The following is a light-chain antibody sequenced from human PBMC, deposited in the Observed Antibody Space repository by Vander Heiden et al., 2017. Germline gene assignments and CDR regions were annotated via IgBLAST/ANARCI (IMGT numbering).Light chain of an antibody. CDR1: SGSIASNY. Sequence: NFMLTQPPPVSESPGTTVTISCTRSSGSIASNYVQWYQQRPGSAPTTVIYEDNQRPSGVPDRFSGSIDSSSNSASLTISGLKTEDEADYYCQSYDSSTVVFGGGTKLTVL. CDR3: QSYDSSTVV. J-gene: IGLJ2*01. V-gene: IGLV6-57*04. CDR2: EDN.